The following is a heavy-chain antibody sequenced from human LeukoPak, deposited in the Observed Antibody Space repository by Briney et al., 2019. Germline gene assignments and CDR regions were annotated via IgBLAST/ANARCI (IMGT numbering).Heavy chain of an antibody. CDR3: AREYSGSWFDYRNYGLDV. V-gene: IGHV3-30*04. D-gene: IGHD6-13*01. Sequence: GGSLRLSCAASGFTFSNYAMHWVRQAPGKGLEWVAVISYEGSKKYYADSVKGRSTISRDNSKHTLFLQMNSLRGEDTAVYYCAREYSGSWFDYRNYGLDVWGQGTTVTVSS. CDR2: ISYEGSKK. CDR1: GFTFSNYA. J-gene: IGHJ6*02.